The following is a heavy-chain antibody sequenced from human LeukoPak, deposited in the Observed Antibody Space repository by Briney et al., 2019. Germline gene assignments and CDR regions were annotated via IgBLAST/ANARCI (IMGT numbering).Heavy chain of an antibody. Sequence: ASVKVSCKASGYSFTSYAINWVRQAPGQGLEWMGWISTNTGNPTYAQGFTGRFVFSLDTSVSTAYLQISSLKAEDTAVYYCARGKYDILTGALFYYYGMDVWGQGTTVTVS. V-gene: IGHV7-4-1*02. D-gene: IGHD3-9*01. CDR3: ARGKYDILTGALFYYYGMDV. J-gene: IGHJ6*02. CDR2: ISTNTGNP. CDR1: GYSFTSYA.